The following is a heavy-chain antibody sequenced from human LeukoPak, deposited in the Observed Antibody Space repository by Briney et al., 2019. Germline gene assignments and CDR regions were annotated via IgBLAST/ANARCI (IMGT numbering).Heavy chain of an antibody. V-gene: IGHV1-2*02. CDR1: GYTFTGYY. Sequence: ASVTVSCKASGYTFTGYYMHWVRQAPGQGLEWMGWINPNSGGTNYAQKFQGRVTMTRDTSISTAYMELSRLRSDDTAVYYCARDLNYDSSGYYYAFGYWGQGTLVTVSS. CDR3: ARDLNYDSSGYYYAFGY. J-gene: IGHJ4*02. CDR2: INPNSGGT. D-gene: IGHD3-22*01.